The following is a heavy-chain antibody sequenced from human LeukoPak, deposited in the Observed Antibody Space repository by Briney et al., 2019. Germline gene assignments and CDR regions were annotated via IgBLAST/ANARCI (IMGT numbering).Heavy chain of an antibody. CDR3: TRYNNDHFDY. Sequence: GGSLRLSCAGSGFTFGGYGMHWFRQTPGKGLGWVAVIAYDGSRAFYADSVKGRFTISRDNSKNTMSVQMDDLGAEDTAVYYCTRYNNDHFDYWGQGTLVTVSS. D-gene: IGHD1-14*01. J-gene: IGHJ4*02. V-gene: IGHV3-33*01. CDR1: GFTFGGYG. CDR2: IAYDGSRA.